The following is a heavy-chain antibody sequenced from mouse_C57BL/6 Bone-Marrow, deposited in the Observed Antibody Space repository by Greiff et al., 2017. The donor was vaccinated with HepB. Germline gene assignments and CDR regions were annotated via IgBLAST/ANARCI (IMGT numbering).Heavy chain of an antibody. CDR1: GYTFTSYW. CDR3: ESAGDDDYYYYYAMDY. Sequence: QVQLQQSGAELVKPGASVKLSCKASGYTFTSYWMHWVQQRPERGLEWIGRIAPNSGGTKYSEKFKGKATLSVDKPASTDYMQISSLTSEDSAVYSCESAGDDDYYYYYAMDYWGQGTSVTVSS. D-gene: IGHD2-3*01. V-gene: IGHV1-72*01. CDR2: IAPNSGGT. J-gene: IGHJ4*01.